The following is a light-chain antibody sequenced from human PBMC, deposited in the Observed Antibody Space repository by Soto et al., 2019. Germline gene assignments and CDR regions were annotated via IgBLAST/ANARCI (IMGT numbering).Light chain of an antibody. V-gene: IGKV4-1*01. J-gene: IGKJ1*01. CDR1: QSVLYSSNNKNY. CDR3: RQYYTTPRT. Sequence: DIVMTQSPDSLTVSLDERATIDCKSSQSVLYSSNNKNYLAWYQQKPGQPPKLLIYWASTRESGVPDRFSGSGSGTDFTLTISSLQAEDVAVYYCRQYYTTPRTFGQGTKVELK. CDR2: WAS.